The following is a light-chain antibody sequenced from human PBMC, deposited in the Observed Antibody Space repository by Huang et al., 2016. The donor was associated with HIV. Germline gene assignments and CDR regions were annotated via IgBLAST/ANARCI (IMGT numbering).Light chain of an antibody. V-gene: IGKV3-20*01. CDR1: HSSNY. Sequence: EIVLTQSPGTLSLSPGERATLSCRASHSSNYLAWYQQKPGQAPRLLIYGASSRATGIPDRFTGSGSGTDFTLTISRLEPEDVAVYYCQLDGSSPVTFGGGTKVEIK. CDR3: QLDGSSPVT. J-gene: IGKJ4*01. CDR2: GAS.